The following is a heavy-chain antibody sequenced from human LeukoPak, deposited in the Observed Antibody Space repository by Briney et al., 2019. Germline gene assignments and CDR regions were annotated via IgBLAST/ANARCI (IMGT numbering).Heavy chain of an antibody. V-gene: IGHV3-30*18. CDR3: AKDRQLRYYDILTGVDY. Sequence: GRSLRLSCAASGFTFSSYGMHWVRQAPGKGLEWVAVMSYDGSNKYYADSVKGRFTISRDNSKNTLYLQMNSLRAEDTAVYYCAKDRQLRYYDILTGVDYWGQGTLVTVSS. D-gene: IGHD3-9*01. CDR2: MSYDGSNK. J-gene: IGHJ4*02. CDR1: GFTFSSYG.